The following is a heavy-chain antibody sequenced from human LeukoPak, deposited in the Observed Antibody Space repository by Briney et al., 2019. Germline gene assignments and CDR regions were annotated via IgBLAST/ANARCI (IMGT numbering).Heavy chain of an antibody. V-gene: IGHV3-23*01. CDR2: ISGSGGST. CDR1: GSTFSSYA. Sequence: PGGSLRLSCAASGSTFSSYAMSWVRQAPGKGLEWVSAISGSGGSTYYADSVKGRFTISRDNSKNTHYLQMSSLRAEDTGIYYCAKGGHYSFFDYWGQGTLVTVSS. D-gene: IGHD4-11*01. J-gene: IGHJ4*02. CDR3: AKGGHYSFFDY.